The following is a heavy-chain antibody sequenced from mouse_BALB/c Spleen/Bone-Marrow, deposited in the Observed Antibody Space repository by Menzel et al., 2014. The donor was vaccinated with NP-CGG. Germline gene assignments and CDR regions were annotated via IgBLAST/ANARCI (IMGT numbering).Heavy chain of an antibody. CDR3: ANDWFAY. V-gene: IGHV14-3*02. CDR1: GFNIKDTY. J-gene: IGHJ3*01. Sequence: VQLQQSGAELVMPGASVKLSCTASGFNIKDTYMHWVKQRPEQGLEWIGRIDPANGNTKYDPKFQGKATITADTSSNTAHLHLSSLTSEDTAVYYCANDWFAYWGQGTLVTVSA. CDR2: IDPANGNT. D-gene: IGHD2-3*01.